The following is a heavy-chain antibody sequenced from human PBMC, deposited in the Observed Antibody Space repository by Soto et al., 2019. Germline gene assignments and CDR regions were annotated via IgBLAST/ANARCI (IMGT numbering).Heavy chain of an antibody. CDR3: AREASRGFFAMYAFDI. J-gene: IGHJ3*02. Sequence: PGGSLRLSCAASGFTFDDYAMYWVRQVPGKGLEWVSGISWNSGSTYYADSVKGRFTISRDNSKNTLYLQMNSLRAEDTAVYYCAREASRGFFAMYAFDIWGQGTMVTVSS. CDR1: GFTFDDYA. CDR2: ISWNSGST. V-gene: IGHV3-20*04. D-gene: IGHD3-3*01.